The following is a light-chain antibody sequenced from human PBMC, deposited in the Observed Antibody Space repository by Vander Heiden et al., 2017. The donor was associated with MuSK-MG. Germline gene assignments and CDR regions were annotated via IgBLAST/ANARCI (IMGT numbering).Light chain of an antibody. V-gene: IGKV1-39*01. J-gene: IGKJ4*01. CDR2: QAS. CDR1: QSVDTY. Sequence: DAQMTHSPSSLSASVGDSVTMTCRASQSVDTYVNCYQQTAGKAPKLLIYQASSSQNGVPSRFSGSGSGTDFTLTISMLHPEDFATYYCQRGDSSPRTFGRGTRLEIK. CDR3: QRGDSSPRT.